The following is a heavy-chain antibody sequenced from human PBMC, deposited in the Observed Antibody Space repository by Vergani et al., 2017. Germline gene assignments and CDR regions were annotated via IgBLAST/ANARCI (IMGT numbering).Heavy chain of an antibody. Sequence: QVHLVESGGGVVQLGRSLTLSCVASGFSFRGHGMHWVRQAPGKGLEWVAMRSYDGDRRDYGDFAKGRFTISRDSSKTVYLQMNSLRVEDTAMYFCANDLSYGTAWPHFDSGGQRTLVAVSS. V-gene: IGHV3-30*18. J-gene: IGHJ4*02. CDR1: GFSFRGHG. D-gene: IGHD4-17*01. CDR2: RSYDGDRR. CDR3: ANDLSYGTAWPHFDS.